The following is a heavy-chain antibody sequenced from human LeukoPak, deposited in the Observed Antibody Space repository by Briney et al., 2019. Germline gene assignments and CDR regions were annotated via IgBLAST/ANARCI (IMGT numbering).Heavy chain of an antibody. Sequence: GGSLRLSCAASGFTFSGFWMSWSRQAPGKGLEWVASINSDGSEGYYADVVKGRFTISRGNAKNSLYLQINSLRAEDTAVYYCARSSYSSSSSVWGQGTMVTVSS. CDR1: GFTFSGFW. D-gene: IGHD6-6*01. V-gene: IGHV3-7*03. CDR3: ARSSYSSSSSV. CDR2: INSDGSEG. J-gene: IGHJ3*01.